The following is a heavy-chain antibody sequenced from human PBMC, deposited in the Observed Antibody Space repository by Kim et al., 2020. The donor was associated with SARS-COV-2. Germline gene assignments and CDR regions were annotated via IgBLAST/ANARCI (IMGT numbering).Heavy chain of an antibody. V-gene: IGHV1-69*01. Sequence: QKFQGGVTITADESTSTAYMELSSLRSEDTAVYYCAREFSGTRAYNWFDPWGQGTLVTVSS. D-gene: IGHD1-7*01. CDR3: AREFSGTRAYNWFDP. J-gene: IGHJ5*02.